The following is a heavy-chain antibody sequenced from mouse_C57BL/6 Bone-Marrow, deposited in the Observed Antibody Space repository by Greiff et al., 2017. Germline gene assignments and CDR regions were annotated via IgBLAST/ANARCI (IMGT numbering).Heavy chain of an antibody. CDR2: IDPENGDT. J-gene: IGHJ3*01. Sequence: VQLQQSGAELVRPGASVKLSCTASGFNIKDDYMHWVKQRPEQGLEWIGWIDPENGDTEYASKFQGKATITADTSSNTAYLQLSSLTSEDTAVSYCDFYMRYSWFAFWGPGALGTVSA. CDR3: DFYMRYSWFAF. CDR1: GFNIKDDY. V-gene: IGHV14-4*01. D-gene: IGHD1-1*01.